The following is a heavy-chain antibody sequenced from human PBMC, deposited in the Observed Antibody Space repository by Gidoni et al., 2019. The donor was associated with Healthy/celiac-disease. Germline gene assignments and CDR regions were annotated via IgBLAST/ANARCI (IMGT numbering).Heavy chain of an antibody. Sequence: EVQLVESGGGLVKPGGSLRLSCAASGFTFSSYSMNWVRQAPGKGLEWVSSISSSSSYIYYADSVKGRFTISRDNAKNSLYLQMNSLRAEDTAVYYCARGPSSGWYLQHWGQGTLVTVSS. D-gene: IGHD6-19*01. CDR2: ISSSSSYI. J-gene: IGHJ1*01. CDR1: GFTFSSYS. CDR3: ARGPSSGWYLQH. V-gene: IGHV3-21*01.